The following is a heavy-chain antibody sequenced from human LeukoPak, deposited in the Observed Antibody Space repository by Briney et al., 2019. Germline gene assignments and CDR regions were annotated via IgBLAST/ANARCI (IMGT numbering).Heavy chain of an antibody. J-gene: IGHJ3*01. D-gene: IGHD3-16*02. CDR2: IDRDGSRI. V-gene: IGHV3-74*01. Sequence: GGSLRLSCAVSGFTFSSYWMHWVRQAPGKGLVWVSRIDRDGSRINYADSVKGRFTISRDNGKNTLFLQMNSLRAEDAAVYYCVRDVLSGPLWGPGTMVAVSS. CDR3: VRDVLSGPL. CDR1: GFTFSSYW.